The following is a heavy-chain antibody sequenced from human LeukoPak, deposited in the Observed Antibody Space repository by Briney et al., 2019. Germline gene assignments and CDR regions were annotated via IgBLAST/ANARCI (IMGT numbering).Heavy chain of an antibody. J-gene: IGHJ6*03. D-gene: IGHD6-6*01. CDR2: IYYSGST. CDR3: ARDWGVGGRPGYMDV. Sequence: KPSETLSLTCTVSGGSISNKYWSWIRQPPGKGLEWIGYIYYSGSTNYNPSLKSRVTILVDTSKNQFSLKLSSVTAADTAVYFCARDWGVGGRPGYMDVWGKGTTVTVSS. V-gene: IGHV4-59*01. CDR1: GGSISNKY.